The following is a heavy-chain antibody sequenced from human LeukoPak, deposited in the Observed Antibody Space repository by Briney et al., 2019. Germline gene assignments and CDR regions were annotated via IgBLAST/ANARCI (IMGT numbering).Heavy chain of an antibody. D-gene: IGHD5-18*01. Sequence: GSSVKVSCKASGGTFSSYAISWVRQVPGQGLEWMGGIIPIFGTANYAQKFQGRVTITADKSTSTAYMELSSLRSEDTAVYYCARVAWGGYSSLRGDAFDIWGQGTMVTVSS. CDR3: ARVAWGGYSSLRGDAFDI. V-gene: IGHV1-69*06. CDR1: GGTFSSYA. J-gene: IGHJ3*02. CDR2: IIPIFGTA.